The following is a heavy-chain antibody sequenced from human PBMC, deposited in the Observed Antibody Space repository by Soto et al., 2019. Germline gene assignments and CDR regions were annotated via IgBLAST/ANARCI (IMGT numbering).Heavy chain of an antibody. D-gene: IGHD5-18*01. J-gene: IGHJ4*02. V-gene: IGHV4-39*01. Sequence: QVQLQESGPGLVKPSETLSLICTVSGDSVSGGGYYWTWIRQPPGKGLEWIGSIYYSGSTYYNPSLKSRVTISVDTSKNQFSLKLSSVTAADTAVYYCARMGTEQVDYWGQGTLVTVSS. CDR1: GDSVSGGGYY. CDR2: IYYSGST. CDR3: ARMGTEQVDY.